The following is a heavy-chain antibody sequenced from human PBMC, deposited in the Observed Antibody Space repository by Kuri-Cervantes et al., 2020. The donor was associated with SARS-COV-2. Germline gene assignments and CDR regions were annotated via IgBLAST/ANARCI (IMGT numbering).Heavy chain of an antibody. CDR3: ARVSPVLEWLLQTYYYYYMDV. V-gene: IGHV4-30-4*08. J-gene: IGHJ6*03. CDR1: GGSISSGDYY. D-gene: IGHD3-3*01. Sequence: SETLSLTCTVSGGSISSGDYYWSWIRQPPGKGLEWIGYIYYSGSTYYNPSLKSRVTISVDTSKNQFSLKLSSVTAADTAVYYCARVSPVLEWLLQTYYYYYMDVWGKGTTVTVSS. CDR2: IYYSGST.